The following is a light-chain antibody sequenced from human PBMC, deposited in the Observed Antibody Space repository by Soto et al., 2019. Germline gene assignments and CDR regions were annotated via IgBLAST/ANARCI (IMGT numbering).Light chain of an antibody. J-gene: IGLJ2*01. Sequence: QPVLTQSPSPSASLGASVKLTCTLSSWHSNYAIAWHQQQSEKGPRYLMKLNSDGSHSKGDGIPDRFSGSSSGAERYLTISSLQSEDEADYYCQTWGSGIVVFGGGTKLTVL. CDR3: QTWGSGIVV. CDR1: SWHSNYA. CDR2: LNSDGSH. V-gene: IGLV4-69*01.